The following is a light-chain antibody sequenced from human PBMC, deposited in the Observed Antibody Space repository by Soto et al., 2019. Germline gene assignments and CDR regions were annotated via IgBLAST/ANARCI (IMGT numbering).Light chain of an antibody. CDR3: SSYTGSGTLV. Sequence: QSALTQPASVSGSPGQSITISCTGTSDDIGGYNYVSWYQHHPGKGPRLLIYDVSSRPSGVSNRFSGSKSGSTASLTISGLQAEDEADYYCSSYTGSGTLVFGGGTKLTVL. CDR2: DVS. CDR1: SDDIGGYNY. V-gene: IGLV2-14*03. J-gene: IGLJ2*01.